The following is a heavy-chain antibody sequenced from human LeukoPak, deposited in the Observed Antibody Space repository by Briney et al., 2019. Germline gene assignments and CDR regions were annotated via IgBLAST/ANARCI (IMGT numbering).Heavy chain of an antibody. D-gene: IGHD3-3*01. CDR1: GYTFTSYG. CDR2: INAYSGGR. CDR3: ANSCRFLGHAFDI. Sequence: GSSVKVSCKASGYTFTSYGISWVRQAPGQGIEWMGWINAYSGGRNYAQKFQGRVTMTSDTSTSTADMELSSLRSEDTAVYCCANSCRFLGHAFDIWRQGTMVTVSS. J-gene: IGHJ3*02. V-gene: IGHV1-18*01.